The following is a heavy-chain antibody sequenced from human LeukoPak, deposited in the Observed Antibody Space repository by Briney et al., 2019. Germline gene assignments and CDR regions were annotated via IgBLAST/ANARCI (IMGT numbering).Heavy chain of an antibody. CDR1: GGSISSGSYY. V-gene: IGHV4-61*02. D-gene: IGHD3-10*01. Sequence: PSQTLSLTCTVSGGSISSGSYYWSWIRQPAGKGLEWIGRIYTSGSTNYNPSLKSRVTISVDTSKNQFSLKLSSVTAADTAVYYCARLRVPTTMVRGGLKNWFDPWGQGTLVTVSS. CDR3: ARLRVPTTMVRGGLKNWFDP. J-gene: IGHJ5*02. CDR2: IYTSGST.